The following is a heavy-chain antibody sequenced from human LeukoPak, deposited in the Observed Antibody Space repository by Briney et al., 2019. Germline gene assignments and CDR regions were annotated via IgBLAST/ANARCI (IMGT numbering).Heavy chain of an antibody. CDR2: ISGSGGST. J-gene: IGHJ4*02. Sequence: GGSLRLSCAASGFTFSSYAMSWVRQAPGKGLEWVSAISGSGGSTYYADSVKGRFTISRDNAKNSLYLQMNSLRAEDTAVYYCARAYSSGSPFDYWGQGTLVTVSS. V-gene: IGHV3-23*01. CDR1: GFTFSSYA. CDR3: ARAYSSGSPFDY. D-gene: IGHD6-19*01.